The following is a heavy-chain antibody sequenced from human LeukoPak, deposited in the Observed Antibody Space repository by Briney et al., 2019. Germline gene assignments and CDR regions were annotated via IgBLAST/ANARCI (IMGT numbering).Heavy chain of an antibody. CDR2: IIPIFGIA. CDR1: GGTFISYA. CDR3: ARDRATRDGYNQAFYGMDV. D-gene: IGHD5-24*01. J-gene: IGHJ6*02. V-gene: IGHV1-69*04. Sequence: SSVTVSCKASGGTFISYAISWVRQAPGQGLEWMGSIIPIFGIANYAQKFQGRVTITADKSTSTAYMELSSLRSEDTAVYYCARDRATRDGYNQAFYGMDVWGQGTAVTVSS.